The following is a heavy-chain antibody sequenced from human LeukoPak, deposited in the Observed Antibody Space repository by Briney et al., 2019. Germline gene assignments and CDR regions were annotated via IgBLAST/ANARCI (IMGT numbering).Heavy chain of an antibody. D-gene: IGHD3-9*01. CDR3: ARGEFGYFDWLLSNYYGMDV. CDR2: IIPIFGTA. Sequence: SVKVSCKASGGTFSSYAISWVRQAPGQGLEWMGGIIPIFGTANYAQKFQGRVTITPDKSTSTAYMELSSLRSEDTAVYYCARGEFGYFDWLLSNYYGMDVWGKGTTVTVSS. V-gene: IGHV1-69*06. CDR1: GGTFSSYA. J-gene: IGHJ6*04.